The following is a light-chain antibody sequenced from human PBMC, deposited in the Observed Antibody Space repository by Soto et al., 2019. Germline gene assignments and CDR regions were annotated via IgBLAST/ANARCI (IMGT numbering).Light chain of an antibody. CDR2: DAS. CDR3: QHYNSDPWT. J-gene: IGKJ1*01. Sequence: DIEMTQSPSTLSASVGDRVTITCRASQTIRRWLAWYQQRPGKAPKVLIYDASTLENGVPARFSGSGSETQFSLTISSLQPEDSATYCCQHYNSDPWTFGQGTKVEIK. V-gene: IGKV1-5*01. CDR1: QTIRRW.